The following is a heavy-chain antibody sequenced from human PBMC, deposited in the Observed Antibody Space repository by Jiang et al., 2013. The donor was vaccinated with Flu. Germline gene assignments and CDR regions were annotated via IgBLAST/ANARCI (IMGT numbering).Heavy chain of an antibody. CDR2: ISYDGSNK. V-gene: IGHV3-30*03. D-gene: IGHD6-13*01. CDR3: AGIAAAGTGAFDP. Sequence: QLVESGGGVVQPGRSLRLSCAASGFTFSSYGMHWVRQAPGKGLEWVAVISYDGSNKYYADSVKGRFTISRDNSKNTLYLQMNSLRAEDTAVYYCAGIAAAGTGAFDPWGQGTLVTVSS. CDR1: GFTFSSYG. J-gene: IGHJ5*02.